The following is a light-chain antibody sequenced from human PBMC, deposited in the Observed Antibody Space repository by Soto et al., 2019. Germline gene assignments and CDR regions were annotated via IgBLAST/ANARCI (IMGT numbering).Light chain of an antibody. CDR2: EVS. J-gene: IGLJ1*01. CDR3: NSYTTSCTYV. CDR1: SSNVGVYNY. Sequence: QSVLTQPASVSGSPGQSITISCTGTSSNVGVYNYVSWYQQHPGKAPKLMIYEVSNRPSGVSNRFSGSKSGNTASLTISGLQAEDEADYYCNSYTTSCTYVFGTGTKVTVL. V-gene: IGLV2-14*01.